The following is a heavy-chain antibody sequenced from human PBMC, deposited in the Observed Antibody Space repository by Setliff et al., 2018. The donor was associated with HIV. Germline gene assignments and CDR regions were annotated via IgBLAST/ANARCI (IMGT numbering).Heavy chain of an antibody. Sequence: GGSLRLSCVASGFTFDDSWIHWVRQVPGKGLEWISFISSSSSPIYYADSVKGRFTISRDNAKNSLFLQMNSLRAEDTAMYYCARLDFFDSSTYPPYGYWGQGTLVTVSS. CDR3: ARLDFFDSSTYPPYGY. J-gene: IGHJ4*02. CDR1: GFTFDDSW. CDR2: ISSSSSPI. D-gene: IGHD3-22*01. V-gene: IGHV3-48*04.